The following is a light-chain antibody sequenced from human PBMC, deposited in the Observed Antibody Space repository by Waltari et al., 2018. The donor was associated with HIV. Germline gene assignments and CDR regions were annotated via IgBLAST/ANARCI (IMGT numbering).Light chain of an antibody. V-gene: IGLV3-1*01. J-gene: IGLJ3*02. Sequence: SYELTQPPSVSVSPGQTASITCSGDKLGDKYACWYQQKPGQSPVLVIWQASKRPSGIPERFSGSNSGNTATLTISGTQAMDEADYYCQAWDSSTWVFGGGTKLTVL. CDR3: QAWDSSTWV. CDR2: QAS. CDR1: KLGDKY.